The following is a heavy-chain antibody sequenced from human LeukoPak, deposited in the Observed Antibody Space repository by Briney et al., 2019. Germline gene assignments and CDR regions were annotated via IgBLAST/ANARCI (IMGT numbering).Heavy chain of an antibody. D-gene: IGHD3-16*02. J-gene: IGHJ1*01. Sequence: PGGSLRLSCAASGFTFSGSAMHWVRQASGKGLEWVGRIRSKANSYATAYAASVKGRFTISRDNSKNTLYLQMNSLRAEDTAVYYCAKDSSPRVIPGYFQHWGQGTLVTVSS. CDR3: AKDSSPRVIPGYFQH. V-gene: IGHV3-73*01. CDR1: GFTFSGSA. CDR2: IRSKANSYAT.